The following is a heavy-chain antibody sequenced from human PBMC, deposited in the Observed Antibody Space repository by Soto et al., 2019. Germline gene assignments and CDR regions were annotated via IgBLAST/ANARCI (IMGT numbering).Heavy chain of an antibody. Sequence: EVQLVESGGVVVQPGGSLRLSCAASGFTFDDYTMHWVRQAPGKGLEWVSLISWDGGSTYYADSVKGRFTISRDNSKKSQYLQMNSLRTEDTAVYCCVKDIVTTEVWSGMEVWGQGTTVTGSS. CDR1: GFTFDDYT. V-gene: IGHV3-43*01. CDR2: ISWDGGST. D-gene: IGHD4-4*01. J-gene: IGHJ6*02. CDR3: VKDIVTTEVWSGMEV.